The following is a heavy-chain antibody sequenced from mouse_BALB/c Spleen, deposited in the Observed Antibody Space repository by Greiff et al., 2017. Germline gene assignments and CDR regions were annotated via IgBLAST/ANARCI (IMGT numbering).Heavy chain of an antibody. CDR1: GYTFTDYE. Sequence: QVQLQQSGAELVRPGASVTLSCKASGYTFTDYEMHWVKQTPVHGLEWIGAIDPETGGTAYNQKFKGKATLTADKSSSTAYMELRSLTSEDSAVYYCTRDYYAMDYWGQGTSVTVSS. V-gene: IGHV1-15*01. J-gene: IGHJ4*01. CDR3: TRDYYAMDY. CDR2: IDPETGGT.